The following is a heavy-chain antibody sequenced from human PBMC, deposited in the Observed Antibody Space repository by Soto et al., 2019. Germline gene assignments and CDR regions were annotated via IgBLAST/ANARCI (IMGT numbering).Heavy chain of an antibody. CDR1: GFTFSSYA. D-gene: IGHD3-10*01. CDR2: ISGSGGST. J-gene: IGHJ4*02. V-gene: IGHV3-23*01. CDR3: AKVSEFGYYFDY. Sequence: EVQLLESGGGLVQPGGSLRLSCAASGFTFSSYAMSWVRQAPGKGLEWVSAISGSGGSTYHADSVKGRFTISRDNSKNTLYLQMNSLRAEDTAVYYCAKVSEFGYYFDYWGQGTLVTVSS.